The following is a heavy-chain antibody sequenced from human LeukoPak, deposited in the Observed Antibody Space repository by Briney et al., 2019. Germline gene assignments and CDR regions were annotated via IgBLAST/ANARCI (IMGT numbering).Heavy chain of an antibody. CDR1: GGSFSGYY. CDR2: INHSGST. CDR3: ARNPVEMIMVTPFDY. J-gene: IGHJ4*02. Sequence: SETLSLTCAVSGGSFSGYYWSWIRQPPGKGLEWIGEINHSGSTNYNPSLKSRVTISVDTSKNQFSLKLSSVTAADTAVYYCARNPVEMIMVTPFDYWGQGTLVTVSS. V-gene: IGHV4-34*01. D-gene: IGHD4/OR15-4a*01.